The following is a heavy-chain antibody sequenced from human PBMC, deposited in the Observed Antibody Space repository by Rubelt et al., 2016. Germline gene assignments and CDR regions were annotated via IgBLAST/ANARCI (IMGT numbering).Heavy chain of an antibody. V-gene: IGHV3-23*04. Sequence: VQLVESGGGVVQPGRSLRLSCAASGFTFSSYAMSWVRQAPGKGLEWVSAISGSGGSRTSVDSVKGRFTISRDNAKNTRYLQMNSRRAEDTAVYYCAKGGLGHSYGGLWGQGTLVTVSS. CDR3: AKGGLGHSYGGL. CDR1: GFTFSSYA. CDR2: ISGSGGSR. D-gene: IGHD5-18*01. J-gene: IGHJ4*02.